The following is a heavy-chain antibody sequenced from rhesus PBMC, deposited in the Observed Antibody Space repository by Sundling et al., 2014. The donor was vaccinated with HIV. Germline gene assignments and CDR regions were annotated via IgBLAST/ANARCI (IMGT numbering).Heavy chain of an antibody. J-gene: IGHJ4*01. CDR2: IYGSGSST. D-gene: IGHD3-40*01. CDR3: ARTISTTIDY. CDR1: GGSISDSYR. V-gene: IGHV4S10*01. Sequence: QVQLQESGPGVVKPSETLSLTCAVSGGSISDSYRWSWIRQPPGKGLEWMGYIYGSGSSTKYNPSLKSRVAISEDTSKNQFFLKLSSVTAADTAVYYCARTISTTIDYWGQGVLVTVSS.